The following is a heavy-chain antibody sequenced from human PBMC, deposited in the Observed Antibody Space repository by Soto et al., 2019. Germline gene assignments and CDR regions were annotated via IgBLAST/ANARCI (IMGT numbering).Heavy chain of an antibody. CDR2: IYYSGST. CDR3: GRDVPVFPPAPGA. CDR1: AGSISGYY. J-gene: IGHJ4*02. V-gene: IGHV4-59*01. Sequence: SETLSLTCSVSAGSISGYYWTWIRQPPGKGLEWIGHIYYSGSTDYNPSLKSRVTISLDTSKKQFSLKVTSVTAADTAVYYCGRDVPVFPPAPGAGGKGTLVPVSP. D-gene: IGHD3-10*01.